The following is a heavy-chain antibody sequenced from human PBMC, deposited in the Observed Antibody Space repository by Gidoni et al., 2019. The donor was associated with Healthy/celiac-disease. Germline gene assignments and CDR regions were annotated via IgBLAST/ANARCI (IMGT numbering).Heavy chain of an antibody. CDR2: ITPIVSTA. CDR1: GGTFSCHA. J-gene: IGHJ4*01. Sequence: VQLVQSGSEVRKPGSSVKVSCKAFGGTFSCHAISWVRQAPGKGLEWVGGITPIVSTANNAHEYQGRVTITADESTSTAYMKLSSLGSDDTAVYCCAGDWGEYSTGDEGGDYWGQGTLVTVSS. CDR3: AGDWGEYSTGDEGGDY. D-gene: IGHD3-16*01. V-gene: IGHV1-69*01.